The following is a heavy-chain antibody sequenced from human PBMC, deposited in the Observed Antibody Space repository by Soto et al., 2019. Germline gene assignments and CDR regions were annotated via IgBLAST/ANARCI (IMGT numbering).Heavy chain of an antibody. V-gene: IGHV1-8*01. J-gene: IGHJ4*02. CDR3: ARERSSGWYVDY. D-gene: IGHD6-19*01. Sequence: QVQLVQSGAEVKKPGASVKVSCKASGYTFTSYDINWVRQATGQGLEWMGWMNPNSGNTGYEQKCPGRVTMTRNTSISTAYMELSSLRSEDTAVYYCARERSSGWYVDYWGQGTLVTVSS. CDR2: MNPNSGNT. CDR1: GYTFTSYD.